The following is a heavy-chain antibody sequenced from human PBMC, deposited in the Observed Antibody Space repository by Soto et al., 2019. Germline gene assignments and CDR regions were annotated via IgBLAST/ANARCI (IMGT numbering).Heavy chain of an antibody. D-gene: IGHD3-3*01. V-gene: IGHV4-34*01. CDR2: INHSGST. Sequence: QVQLQQWGAGLLKPSETLSLTCAVYGGSFSGYYWSWIRQPPGKGLEWIGEINHSGSTNYNPSLKSRVTIAVDTSKHQFSLKLSSVTAADTAVYYCARGHLIYDFWSGYYRAYYFDYWGQGTLVTVSS. CDR1: GGSFSGYY. CDR3: ARGHLIYDFWSGYYRAYYFDY. J-gene: IGHJ4*02.